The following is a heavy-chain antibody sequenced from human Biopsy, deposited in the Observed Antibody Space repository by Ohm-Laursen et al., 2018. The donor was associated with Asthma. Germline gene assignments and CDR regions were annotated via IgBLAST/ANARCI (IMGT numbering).Heavy chain of an antibody. CDR2: IYHSGST. V-gene: IGHV4-30-2*01. J-gene: IGHJ4*02. CDR1: GGSISSGGYS. D-gene: IGHD5-24*01. Sequence: QTLSLTCAVSGGSISSGGYSWSWIRQPPGKGLEWIGYIYHSGSTYYNPSLKSRVTISVDRSKNQFSLKLSSVTAADTAVYYCARVKDGYNFDFWGQGTLVTVSS. CDR3: ARVKDGYNFDF.